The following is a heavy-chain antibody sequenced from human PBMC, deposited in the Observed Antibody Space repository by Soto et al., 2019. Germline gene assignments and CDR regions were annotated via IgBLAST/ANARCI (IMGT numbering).Heavy chain of an antibody. CDR2: IYTSGST. V-gene: IGHV4-4*07. CDR3: ERDSADSSGYSHFDY. D-gene: IGHD3-22*01. J-gene: IGHJ4*02. Sequence: SETLSLTCTVSGGSISSYYWSWIRQPAGKGLEWIGRIYTSGSTNYNPSLKSRVTMSVDTSKNQFSLKLSSVTAADTAVYYCERDSADSSGYSHFDYWGQGTLVTVSS. CDR1: GGSISSYY.